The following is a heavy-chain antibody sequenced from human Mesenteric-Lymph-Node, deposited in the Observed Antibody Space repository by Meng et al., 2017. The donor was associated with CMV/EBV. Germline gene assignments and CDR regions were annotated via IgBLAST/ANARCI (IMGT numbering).Heavy chain of an antibody. CDR1: GFTFSSYG. D-gene: IGHD3-3*01. J-gene: IGHJ6*02. CDR2: INSDGSST. V-gene: IGHV3-74*01. Sequence: GGSLRLSCAASGFTFSSYGMHWVRQAPGKGLVWVSRINSDGSSTSYADSVKGRFTISRDNAKNTLYLQMNSLRAEDTAVYYCARGDDLNYDFWSGYYRYYYYYGMDVWGQGTTVTVSS. CDR3: ARGDDLNYDFWSGYYRYYYYYGMDV.